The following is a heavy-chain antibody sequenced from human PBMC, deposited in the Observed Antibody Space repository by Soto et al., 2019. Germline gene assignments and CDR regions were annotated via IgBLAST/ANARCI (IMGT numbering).Heavy chain of an antibody. CDR1: GGSIRSYY. CDR2: IYYSGST. V-gene: IGHV4-59*01. Sequence: SETLSLTCTVSGGSIRSYYWSWIRQPPGKGLEWIGYIYYSGSTNYNPSLKSRVTISVDTSKNQFSLKLSSVTAADTAVYYCARSGWYSWDYWGQGTLVTVSS. J-gene: IGHJ4*02. CDR3: ARSGWYSWDY. D-gene: IGHD6-19*01.